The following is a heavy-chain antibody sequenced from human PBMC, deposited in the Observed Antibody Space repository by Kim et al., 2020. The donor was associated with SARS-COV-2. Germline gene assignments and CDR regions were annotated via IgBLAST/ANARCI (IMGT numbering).Heavy chain of an antibody. CDR2: INPSGGST. CDR3: ARDGGGGAPTPTYYYYYYGMDV. J-gene: IGHJ6*02. Sequence: APVKVSCKASGYTFTSYYMHWVRQAPGQGLEWMGIINPSGGSTSYAQKFQGRVTMTRDTSTSTVYMELSSLRSEDTAVYYCARDGGGGAPTPTYYYYYYGMDVWGQGTTVTVSS. D-gene: IGHD3-16*01. CDR1: GYTFTSYY. V-gene: IGHV1-46*01.